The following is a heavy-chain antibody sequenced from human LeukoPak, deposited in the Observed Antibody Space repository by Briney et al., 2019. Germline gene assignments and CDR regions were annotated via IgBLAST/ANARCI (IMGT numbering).Heavy chain of an antibody. Sequence: GGSLRLSCAASGFTVSSNYMSWVRQAPGKGLEWVSVIYSGGSTYYADSVKGRFTISRDNSKNTLYLQMNSLRAEDTAVYYCARESGYSYGYYYFDYRGQGTLVTVSS. CDR1: GFTVSSNY. J-gene: IGHJ4*02. CDR3: ARESGYSYGYYYFDY. V-gene: IGHV3-53*01. CDR2: IYSGGST. D-gene: IGHD5-18*01.